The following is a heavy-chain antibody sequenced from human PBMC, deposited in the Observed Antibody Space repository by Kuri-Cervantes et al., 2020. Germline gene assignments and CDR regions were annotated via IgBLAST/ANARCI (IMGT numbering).Heavy chain of an antibody. D-gene: IGHD3-22*01. Sequence: GESLKISCAASGFTVSSNYMSWVRQAPGKGLEWVSVIYSCGSTYYADSVKGRFTISRDNAKNSLFLQLNSLRAEDTAVYYCARGLGDSSGYYYSFDYWGQGTLVTVSS. V-gene: IGHV3-53*01. J-gene: IGHJ4*02. CDR2: IYSCGST. CDR1: GFTVSSNY. CDR3: ARGLGDSSGYYYSFDY.